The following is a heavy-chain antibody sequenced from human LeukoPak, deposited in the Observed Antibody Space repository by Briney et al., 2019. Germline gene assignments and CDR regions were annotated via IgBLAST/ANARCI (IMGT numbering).Heavy chain of an antibody. CDR1: GGSISSGGYS. CDR3: ARGVPAAYYYYYGMDV. Sequence: SETLSLTCAVSGGSISSGGYSWSWIRQPPGKGLEWIGYIYHSGSTYYNPSLKSRVTISVDRSKDQFSLKLSSVTAADTAVYYCARGVPAAYYYYYGMDVWGQGTTVTVSS. V-gene: IGHV4-30-2*01. J-gene: IGHJ6*02. D-gene: IGHD2-2*01. CDR2: IYHSGST.